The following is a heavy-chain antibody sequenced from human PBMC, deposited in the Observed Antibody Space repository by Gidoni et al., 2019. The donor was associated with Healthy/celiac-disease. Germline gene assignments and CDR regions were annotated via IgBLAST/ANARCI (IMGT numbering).Heavy chain of an antibody. V-gene: IGHV3-7*01. CDR2: IKQDGSEK. CDR1: GFTFSSYW. Sequence: EVQLVESGGGWVQPGGSRRLSCAASGFTFSSYWMSWVRQAPGKGLEWVANIKQDGSEKYYVDSVKGRFTISRDNAKNSLYLQMNSLKAEDTAVYYCARVGGSYYFDYWGQGTLVTVSS. D-gene: IGHD1-26*01. CDR3: ARVGGSYYFDY. J-gene: IGHJ4*02.